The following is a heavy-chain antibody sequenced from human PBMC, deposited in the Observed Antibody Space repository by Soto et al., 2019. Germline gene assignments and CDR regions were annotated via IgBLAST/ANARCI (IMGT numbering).Heavy chain of an antibody. CDR3: VRLMVVGPSAGWFDP. J-gene: IGHJ5*02. CDR2: IYPRDSDT. D-gene: IGHD3-22*01. Sequence: GESLKISCKGSGYDFAHDWIGWVRQMRGKGLEWMGFIYPRDSDTKYSPSFQSQVTISADKSTNTAYLQWSSLKASDSAMYYCVRLMVVGPSAGWFDPWGQGTLVTVSS. CDR1: GYDFAHDW. V-gene: IGHV5-51*01.